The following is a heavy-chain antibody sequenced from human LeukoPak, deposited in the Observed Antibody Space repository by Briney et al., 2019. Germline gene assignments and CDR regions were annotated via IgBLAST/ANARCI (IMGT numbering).Heavy chain of an antibody. V-gene: IGHV4-34*01. CDR3: ARPDIN. J-gene: IGHJ4*02. CDR2: IHYSGTT. CDR1: GGSFSGYY. Sequence: PSETLSLTCAVYGGSFSGYYWGWIRQPPGKGLEWIGSIHYSGTTYYNPSLQSRVTISIDTSRTQFSLRLRPVTAADTAIYYCARPDINWGQGTLVTVSS. D-gene: IGHD1-14*01.